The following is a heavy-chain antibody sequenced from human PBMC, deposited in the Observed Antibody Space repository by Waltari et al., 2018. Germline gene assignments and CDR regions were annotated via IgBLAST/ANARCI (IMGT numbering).Heavy chain of an antibody. D-gene: IGHD4-17*01. CDR3: ARHDYGDYGVN. CDR2: INPNRGGT. CDR1: GYTFTGYY. V-gene: IGHV1-2*02. J-gene: IGHJ4*02. Sequence: QVQLVQSGAEVKKPGASVKVSCKASGYTFTGYYMHWVRQAPGQGLEWMGRINPNRGGTNYAQKFQGRVTMTRDTSSSTAYMELSRLRSDDTAVYYCARHDYGDYGVNWGQGTLVTVSS.